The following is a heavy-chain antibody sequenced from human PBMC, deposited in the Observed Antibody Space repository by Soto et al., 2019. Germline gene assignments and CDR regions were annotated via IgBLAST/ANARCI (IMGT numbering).Heavy chain of an antibody. CDR2: IIPIFGTA. D-gene: IGHD1-1*01. V-gene: IGHV1-69*13. J-gene: IGHJ4*02. Sequence: GASVKVSCKASGGTFSSYAISWVRQAPGQGLEWMGGIIPIFGTANYAQKYQGRVTITADESTSTAYMELSSLRSEDTAVYYCAREGSGTTFDYWGQGTLVTVSS. CDR1: GGTFSSYA. CDR3: AREGSGTTFDY.